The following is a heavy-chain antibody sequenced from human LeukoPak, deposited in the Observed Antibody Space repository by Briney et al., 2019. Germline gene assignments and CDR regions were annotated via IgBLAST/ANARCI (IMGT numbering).Heavy chain of an antibody. CDR3: ASGGGYSYGRPYYFDY. D-gene: IGHD5-18*01. CDR2: IYYSGST. V-gene: IGHV4-30-4*01. J-gene: IGHJ4*02. CDR1: GGSIRSGDYY. Sequence: SETLSLTCTVSGGSIRSGDYYWSWIRQPPGKGLEWIGYIYYSGSTYYNPSLKSRVTISVDTSKNQFSLKLSSVTAADTAVYCCASGGGYSYGRPYYFDYWGQGTLVTVSS.